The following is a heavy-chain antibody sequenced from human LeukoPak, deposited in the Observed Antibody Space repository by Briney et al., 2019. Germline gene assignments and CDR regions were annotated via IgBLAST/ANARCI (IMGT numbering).Heavy chain of an antibody. CDR1: GYTFTSYD. D-gene: IGHD5-18*01. CDR2: MNPNSGNT. J-gene: IGHJ4*02. Sequence: ASVKVSCKASGYTFTSYDINWVRQATGQGLGWMGWMNPNSGNTGYAQKFQGRVTMTRNTSISTAYMELSSLRSEDTAVYYCARVDTAMARLFDYWGQGTLVTVSS. CDR3: ARVDTAMARLFDY. V-gene: IGHV1-8*01.